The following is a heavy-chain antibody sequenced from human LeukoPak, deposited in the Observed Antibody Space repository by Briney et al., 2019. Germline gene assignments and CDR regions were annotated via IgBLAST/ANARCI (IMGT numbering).Heavy chain of an antibody. CDR2: IYSSGGT. D-gene: IGHD3-16*01. J-gene: IGHJ4*02. Sequence: PRGSPRLSCAASGFTVSSNYMSWVRQAPGKGLEWVSVIYSSGGTYYADSVKGRLTISRDNSKNPVSLQMNSLRAGATAVFYCARDTLGPRGDYWGQGTLV. V-gene: IGHV3-53*01. CDR1: GFTVSSNY. CDR3: ARDTLGPRGDY.